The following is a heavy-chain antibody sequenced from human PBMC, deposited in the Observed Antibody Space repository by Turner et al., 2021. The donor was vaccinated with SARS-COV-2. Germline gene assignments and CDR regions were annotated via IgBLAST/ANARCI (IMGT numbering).Heavy chain of an antibody. CDR2: ISSSSSYI. Sequence: EVQLVESGGGLGKPGGSLRLSCAASGFTFSSYSMNWVRQAPGKGLEWVSSISSSSSYIYYADSVKGRFTISRDNAKNSLYLQMNSLRAEDTAVYYCARDCSTTTCEAWGQGTLVTVSS. CDR3: ARDCSTTTCEA. CDR1: GFTFSSYS. D-gene: IGHD2-2*01. V-gene: IGHV3-21*01. J-gene: IGHJ5*02.